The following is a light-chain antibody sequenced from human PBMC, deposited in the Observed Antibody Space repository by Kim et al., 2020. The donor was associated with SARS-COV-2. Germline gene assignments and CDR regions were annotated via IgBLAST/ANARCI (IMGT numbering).Light chain of an antibody. J-gene: IGKJ1*01. CDR2: AAS. CDR3: QQSYSTPTT. V-gene: IGKV1-39*01. Sequence: ASVGDRVTITCRASQSNSSYLNWYQQKPGKAPKLLIYAASSLQSGVPSRFSGSGSGTDFTLTISSLQPEDFATYYCQQSYSTPTTFGQGTKVDIK. CDR1: QSNSSY.